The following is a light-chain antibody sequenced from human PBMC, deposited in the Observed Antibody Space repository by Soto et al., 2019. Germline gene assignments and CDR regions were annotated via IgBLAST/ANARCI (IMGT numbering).Light chain of an antibody. CDR3: SSYTSSSTLAYV. J-gene: IGLJ1*01. CDR2: DVS. CDR1: SSDVGGYNY. Sequence: QSALAQPASVSGSPGQSITISCTGTSSDVGGYNYVSWYQQHPGKAPKLMIYDVSNRPSGVSNRFSGSKSGNTASLTISGLQAEEEADYYCSSYTSSSTLAYVFGTGTKVTVL. V-gene: IGLV2-14*01.